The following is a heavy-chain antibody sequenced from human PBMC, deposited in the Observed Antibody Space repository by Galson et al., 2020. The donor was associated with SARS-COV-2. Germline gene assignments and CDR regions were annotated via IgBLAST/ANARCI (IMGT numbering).Heavy chain of an antibody. CDR2: ISWNSGSI. Sequence: PGGSLRLSCAASGFTFDDYAMHWVRQAPGKGLEWVSGISWNSGSIGYADSVKGRFTISRDNAKNSLYLQMNSLRAEDTALYYCAKDMGEGIAARGKGGFYYYYGMDVWGQGTTVTVSS. CDR3: AKDMGEGIAARGKGGFYYYYGMDV. D-gene: IGHD6-13*01. J-gene: IGHJ6*02. V-gene: IGHV3-9*01. CDR1: GFTFDDYA.